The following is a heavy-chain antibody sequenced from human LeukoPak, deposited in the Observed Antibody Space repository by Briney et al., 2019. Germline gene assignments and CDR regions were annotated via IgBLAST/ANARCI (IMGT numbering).Heavy chain of an antibody. V-gene: IGHV1-18*01. D-gene: IGHD2-8*01. Sequence: ASVKVSCKAFGYTFISYGVTWVRQAPGQGLEWMGWISGYNGYTNYAQNFQDRVTMTTDTSTNTAYMELRSLRSDDTAVYYCARLGYCTNGVCYRKHIRLDPWGQGTLVTVSP. CDR3: ARLGYCTNGVCYRKHIRLDP. CDR1: GYTFISYG. J-gene: IGHJ5*02. CDR2: ISGYNGYT.